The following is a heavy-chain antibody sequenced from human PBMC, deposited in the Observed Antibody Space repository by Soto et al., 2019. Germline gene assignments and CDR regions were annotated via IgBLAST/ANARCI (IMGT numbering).Heavy chain of an antibody. V-gene: IGHV2-5*02. CDR1: GFSLNERAVG. J-gene: IGHJ4*02. CDR2: TYWDDDN. D-gene: IGHD6-19*01. CDR3: AHGSGWLFDY. Sequence: QITLEESGPTLVKPTQTLTLTCTFSGFSLNERAVGVGWIRQPPGKALEWLAFTYWDDDNHYSPSLKNRLTITKDTSKNQVVLTMTNTDPADTATYYCAHGSGWLFDYWGQATQVTVSS.